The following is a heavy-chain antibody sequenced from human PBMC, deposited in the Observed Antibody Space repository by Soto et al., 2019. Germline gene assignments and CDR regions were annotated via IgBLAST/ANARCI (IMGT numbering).Heavy chain of an antibody. Sequence: HPGGSLRLSCAASGFTFSSYGMHWVRQAPGKGLEWVAVISYDGSNKYYADSVKGRFTISRDNSKNTLYLQMNSLRTEDTAVYYCAKELSEGSSSWSIFEYYYYYGMDVWGQGTTVTVSS. J-gene: IGHJ6*02. CDR2: ISYDGSNK. V-gene: IGHV3-30*18. CDR1: GFTFSSYG. D-gene: IGHD6-13*01. CDR3: AKELSEGSSSWSIFEYYYYYGMDV.